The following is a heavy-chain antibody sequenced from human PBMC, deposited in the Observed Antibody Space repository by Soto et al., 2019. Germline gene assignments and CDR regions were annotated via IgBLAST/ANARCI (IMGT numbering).Heavy chain of an antibody. D-gene: IGHD1-7*01. CDR2: INHSGST. J-gene: IGHJ4*02. CDR1: GGSFSGYY. Sequence: QVQLQQWGAGLLKPSETLSLTCAVYGGSFSGYYWSWIRQPPGKGLEWIGEINHSGSTNYNPSLKSRVTISVDTSKNQFSLKLSSVTAADTAVYYCARAQLELRRGIDYWGQGTLVTVSS. CDR3: ARAQLELRRGIDY. V-gene: IGHV4-34*01.